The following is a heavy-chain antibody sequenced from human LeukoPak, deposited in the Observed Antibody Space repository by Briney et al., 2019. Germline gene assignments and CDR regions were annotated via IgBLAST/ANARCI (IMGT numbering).Heavy chain of an antibody. D-gene: IGHD2-21*02. V-gene: IGHV3-21*01. CDR2: ISSTSSYI. CDR3: ARGLCGGDCYSD. Sequence: GGALRLSCAASGFTFSSYFMNWVRQAPGKGLEWVSAISSTSSYIYYADSVKGRFTISRDNAKNSLYLQMNSLRAEDTAAYYCARGLCGGDCYSDWGQGTLVTVSS. J-gene: IGHJ4*02. CDR1: GFTFSSYF.